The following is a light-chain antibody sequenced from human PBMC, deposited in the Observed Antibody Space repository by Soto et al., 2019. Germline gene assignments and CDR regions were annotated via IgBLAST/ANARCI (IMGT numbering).Light chain of an antibody. V-gene: IGKV3-20*01. J-gene: IGKJ2*01. CDR3: QQYGSSPPYT. CDR2: GAS. Sequence: EIVLTQSPGTLSLSPGERAALSCRASHSVSSTYLASYQQKPGQAPRLLIYGASSRATGVPDRFSGSGSGTDFSPIISRLEPEDSAVYYYQQYGSSPPYTFGQGTKLEIK. CDR1: HSVSSTY.